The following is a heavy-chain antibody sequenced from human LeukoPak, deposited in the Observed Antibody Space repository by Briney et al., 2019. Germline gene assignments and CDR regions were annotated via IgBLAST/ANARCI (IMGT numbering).Heavy chain of an antibody. J-gene: IGHJ4*02. D-gene: IGHD2-21*02. CDR1: GFTFSSYG. V-gene: IGHV3-33*01. CDR2: IWYDGSNK. Sequence: GGSLRLSCAASGFTFSSYGMHWVRQAPGKGQEWVAVIWYDGSNKFYADSVRGRFTISRDISKNTVFLQMNTLRAEDTAVYYCARDPSLVTWGQGTLVTVSS. CDR3: ARDPSLVT.